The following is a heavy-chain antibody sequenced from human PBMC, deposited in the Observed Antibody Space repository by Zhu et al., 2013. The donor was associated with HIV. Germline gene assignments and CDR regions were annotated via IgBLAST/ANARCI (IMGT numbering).Heavy chain of an antibody. Sequence: QVQLVQSGAEVRKPGSSVKVSCKASGGTFSSYAISWVRQAPGQGLEWMGGIIPIFGTANYAQKFQGRVTITADESTSTAYMELSSLRSEDTAVYYCARGLWYCSGGSCYSSLNDYWAREPWSPSPQ. D-gene: IGHD2-15*01. CDR3: ARGLWYCSGGSCYSSLNDY. CDR2: IIPIFGTA. V-gene: IGHV1-69*01. J-gene: IGHJ4*02. CDR1: GGTFSSYA.